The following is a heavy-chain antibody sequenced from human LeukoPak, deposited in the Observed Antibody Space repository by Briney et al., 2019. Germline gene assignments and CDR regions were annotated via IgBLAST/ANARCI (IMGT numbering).Heavy chain of an antibody. D-gene: IGHD2-2*02. V-gene: IGHV3-23*01. CDR1: GFTFSSYG. J-gene: IGHJ4*02. CDR2: ISGSGGST. CDR3: AVKKGECNSAICYSFDY. Sequence: EPGGSLRFSCAASGFTFSSYGMSWVRQAPGKGLEWVSGISGSGGSTYYADSVKGRFAISRDNSRNTLNLQMNSLRAEDTAVYYCAVKKGECNSAICYSFDYWGQGTLVSVSS.